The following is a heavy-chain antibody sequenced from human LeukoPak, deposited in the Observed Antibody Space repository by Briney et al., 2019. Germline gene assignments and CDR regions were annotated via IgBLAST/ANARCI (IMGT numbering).Heavy chain of an antibody. CDR1: GFTFSNYW. V-gene: IGHV3-7*01. J-gene: IGHJ4*02. CDR3: AREMPFGDSFDY. D-gene: IGHD3-16*01. CDR2: IKQGGSEK. Sequence: GGSLRLSCAASGFTFSNYWMSWVRQAPGQGLEWVAKIKQGGSEKYYVDSVKGRFTISRDNAKNSLYLQLNSLRAEDTAVYYCAREMPFGDSFDYWGQGTLVTISS.